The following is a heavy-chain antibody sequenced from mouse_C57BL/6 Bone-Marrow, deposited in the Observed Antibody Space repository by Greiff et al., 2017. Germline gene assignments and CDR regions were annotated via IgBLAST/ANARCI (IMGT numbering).Heavy chain of an antibody. CDR1: GYTFTSYW. D-gene: IGHD2-4*01. J-gene: IGHJ2*01. CDR2: IDPSDSET. Sequence: QVQLQQPGAELVRPGSSVKLSCKASGYTFTSYWMHWVKQRPIQGLEWIGNIDPSDSETHYNQKFKDKATLTVDKSSSTAYMQLSSLTSEDSAVYYCARGDDYALGDYWGQGTTLTVSS. V-gene: IGHV1-52*01. CDR3: ARGDDYALGDY.